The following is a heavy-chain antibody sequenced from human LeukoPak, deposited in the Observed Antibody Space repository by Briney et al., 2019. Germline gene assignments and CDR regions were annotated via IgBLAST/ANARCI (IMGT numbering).Heavy chain of an antibody. CDR3: ARSTYYYDSSGYPNDY. CDR1: GFTVSSNY. CDR2: IYSGGST. Sequence: TGGSLRLSCAASGFTVSSNYMSWVRQAPGKGLEWVSVIYSGGSTYYADSVKGRFTISRDNSKNTLYLQMNRLRAEDTAVYYCARSTYYYDSSGYPNDYWGQGTLVTVSS. J-gene: IGHJ4*02. V-gene: IGHV3-66*01. D-gene: IGHD3-22*01.